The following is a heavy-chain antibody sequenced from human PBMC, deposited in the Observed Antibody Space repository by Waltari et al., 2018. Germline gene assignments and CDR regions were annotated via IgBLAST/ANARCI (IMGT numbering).Heavy chain of an antibody. CDR1: GGSFSGYY. CDR3: ARRSVLRYFDWPRKGAFDI. J-gene: IGHJ3*02. CDR2: INHIGST. V-gene: IGHV4-34*01. D-gene: IGHD3-9*01. Sequence: QVQLQQWGAGLLKPSETLSLTCAVYGGSFSGYYWSWIRQPPGKGLEWIGEINHIGSTNYSPSLKSRVTISVDTSKNQFSLKLSSVTAADTAVYYCARRSVLRYFDWPRKGAFDIWGQGTMVTVSS.